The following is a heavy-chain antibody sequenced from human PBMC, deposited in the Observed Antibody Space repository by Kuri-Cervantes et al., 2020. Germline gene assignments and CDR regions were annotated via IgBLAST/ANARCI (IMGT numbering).Heavy chain of an antibody. J-gene: IGHJ6*02. Sequence: SQTLSLTCTVSGGSISSYYWSWIRQPPGKGLEWTGYIYYSGSTNYNPSLKSRVTISVDTSKNQFSLKLSSVTAADTAVYYCARDLGDCSGGSCYYYYGMDVWGQGTTVTVSS. CDR3: ARDLGDCSGGSCYYYYGMDV. CDR2: IYYSGST. D-gene: IGHD2-15*01. CDR1: GGSISSYY. V-gene: IGHV4-59*12.